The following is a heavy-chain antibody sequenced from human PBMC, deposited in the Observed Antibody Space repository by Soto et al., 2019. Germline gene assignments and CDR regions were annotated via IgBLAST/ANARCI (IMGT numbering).Heavy chain of an antibody. Sequence: ASVKVSCKASGFTFTSSAVQWVRQARGQRLEWIGWIVVGSGNTNYAQKFQERVTITRDMSTSTAYMELSSLRSEDTAVYYCAAGILNYYDSSGYYPYDAFDIWGQGTMVTVS. CDR1: GFTFTSSA. J-gene: IGHJ3*02. CDR3: AAGILNYYDSSGYYPYDAFDI. V-gene: IGHV1-58*01. D-gene: IGHD3-22*01. CDR2: IVVGSGNT.